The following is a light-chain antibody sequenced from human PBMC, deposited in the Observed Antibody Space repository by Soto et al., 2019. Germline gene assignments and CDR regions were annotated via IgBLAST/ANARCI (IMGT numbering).Light chain of an antibody. CDR2: GAS. CDR3: QRYGGSPWT. V-gene: IGKV3-20*01. CDR1: QSVSSNY. J-gene: IGKJ1*01. Sequence: ETVLTQSPGTLSLSAGERTTISCRASQSVSSNYLAWYQQRPGQPPRLLIYGASTRATGIPDRFSGSGSGTDFTLTISRLEPEDFAVYYCQRYGGSPWTFGQGTKAEIK.